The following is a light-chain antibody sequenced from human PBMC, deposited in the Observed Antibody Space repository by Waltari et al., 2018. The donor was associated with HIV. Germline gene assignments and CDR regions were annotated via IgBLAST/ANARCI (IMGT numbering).Light chain of an antibody. J-gene: IGLJ2*01. Sequence: QSVLTQPPSASGTPGQRVTISCSGSNSNIGSNTVNWYRQLPGTAPKFLITSNDQRPSGVPDRFSGSKSGTSASLAISGLQSEDEADYYCAVWDDSLNGRVFGGGTKLTVL. CDR1: NSNIGSNT. V-gene: IGLV1-44*01. CDR2: SND. CDR3: AVWDDSLNGRV.